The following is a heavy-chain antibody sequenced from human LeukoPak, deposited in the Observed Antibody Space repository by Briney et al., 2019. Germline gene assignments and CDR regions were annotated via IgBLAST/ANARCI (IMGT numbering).Heavy chain of an antibody. V-gene: IGHV1-46*01. CDR3: ARGGARIAAAGTIHHWFDP. J-gene: IGHJ5*02. CDR1: GYIFTSYF. CDR2: INPSGGST. Sequence: ASVKVSCKASGYIFTSYFMHWVRQAPGQGLEWMGLINPSGGSTRYAQKFQGRVTMTRDMSTSTAYMELSSLRSEDTAVYYCARGGARIAAAGTIHHWFDPWGQGTLVTVSS. D-gene: IGHD6-13*01.